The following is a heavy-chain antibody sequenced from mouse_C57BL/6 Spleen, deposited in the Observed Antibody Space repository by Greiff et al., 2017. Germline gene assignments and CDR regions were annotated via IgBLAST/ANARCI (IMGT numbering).Heavy chain of an antibody. CDR2: IRLKSDNYAT. Sequence: EVMLVESGGGLVQPGGSMKLSCVASGFTFSNYWMNWVRQSPEKGLEWVAQIRLKSDNYATHYAESVKGRFTISRDDSKSSVYLQMNNLRAEDTGIYYCTVGKGYQFHYWYFDVWGTGTTVTVSS. D-gene: IGHD3-1*01. J-gene: IGHJ1*03. CDR1: GFTFSNYW. V-gene: IGHV6-3*01. CDR3: TVGKGYQFHYWYFDV.